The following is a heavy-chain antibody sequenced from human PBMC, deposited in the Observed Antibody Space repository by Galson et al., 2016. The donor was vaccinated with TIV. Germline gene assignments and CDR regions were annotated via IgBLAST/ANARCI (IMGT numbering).Heavy chain of an antibody. CDR1: GFTFRSSA. CDR3: AREDHQYGSGWYSYYYYYGTDI. V-gene: IGHV3-30*04. J-gene: IGHJ6*02. D-gene: IGHD6-19*01. Sequence: SLRLSCAASGFTFRSSAMYWVRQAPGKGLQCVAIISYDGNYKYYADSVKGRFTISRDNSMNRLYLQVSSLTPADTALYYCAREDHQYGSGWYSYYYYYGTDIWGQGTTVTVS. CDR2: ISYDGNYK.